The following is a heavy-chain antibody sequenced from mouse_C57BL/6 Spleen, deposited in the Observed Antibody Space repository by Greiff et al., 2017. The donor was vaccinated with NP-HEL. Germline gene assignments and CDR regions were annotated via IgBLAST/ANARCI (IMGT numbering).Heavy chain of an antibody. CDR3: ARSSYDYDLYWYFDV. Sequence: VHLVESGPELVKPGASVKISCKASGYAFSSSWMNWVKQRPGKGLEWIGRIYPGDGDTNYNGKFKGKATLTADKSSSTAYMQLSSLTSEDSAVYFCARSSYDYDLYWYFDVWGTGTTVTVSS. V-gene: IGHV1-82*01. CDR2: IYPGDGDT. D-gene: IGHD2-4*01. CDR1: GYAFSSSW. J-gene: IGHJ1*03.